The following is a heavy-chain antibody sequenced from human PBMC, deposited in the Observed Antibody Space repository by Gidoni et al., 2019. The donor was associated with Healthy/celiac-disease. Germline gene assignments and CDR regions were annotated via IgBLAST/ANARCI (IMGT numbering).Heavy chain of an antibody. CDR2: IYYSGSP. V-gene: IGHV4-30-4*01. J-gene: IGHJ5*02. D-gene: IGHD5-12*01. Sequence: QVQLQESGPGLVKPSQTLSLTCTVSGGSISSGDYYCSWIRQPPGKGLEWIGYIYYSGSPYSNPSLKRRVTISVATSKTQFSLKLSSVTAADTAVYYCARDPSSIYWNWFDPLGQGTLVTVSS. CDR3: ARDPSSIYWNWFDP. CDR1: GGSISSGDYY.